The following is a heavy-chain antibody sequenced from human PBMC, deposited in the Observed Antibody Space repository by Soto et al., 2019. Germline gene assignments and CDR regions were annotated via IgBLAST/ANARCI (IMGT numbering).Heavy chain of an antibody. CDR3: ARLTNHYYYYYGMDV. Sequence: SVEVSCKASGGTFSSYSISWVLQAPGQGLEWMGGIISIFGTANYAQKFQGRVTITADESTSTAYMELSSLRSEDTAVYYCARLTNHYYYYYGMDVWGQGTTVTVSS. J-gene: IGHJ6*02. CDR1: GGTFSSYS. V-gene: IGHV1-69*13. CDR2: IISIFGTA.